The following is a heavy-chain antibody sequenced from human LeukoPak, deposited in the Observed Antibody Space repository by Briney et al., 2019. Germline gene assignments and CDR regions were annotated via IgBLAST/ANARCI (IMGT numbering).Heavy chain of an antibody. CDR3: PRGGRRWLERNYYMDV. CDR2: MNSNSGNT. CDR1: GYTFTSYD. J-gene: IGHJ6*03. Sequence: VASVKVSCKASGYTFTSYDIKWVRQATGQGLEWMGWMNSNSGNTGYAQKFQGRVTVTRNTSISTAYMELSSLRSEDTAVYYCPRGGRRWLERNYYMDVWGKGTTVTISS. D-gene: IGHD5-24*01. V-gene: IGHV1-8*01.